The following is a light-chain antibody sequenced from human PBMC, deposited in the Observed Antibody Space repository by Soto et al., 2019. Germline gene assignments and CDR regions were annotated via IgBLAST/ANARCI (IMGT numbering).Light chain of an antibody. CDR2: KAS. Sequence: DIQMTQSPSTLSGSVGDRVTITCRASQTLSSWLAWYQQKPGKAPMILIYKASTLKSGVPSRFSGSGSGTEFTLTISSLQPDDFATYYCQHYNSYSESFGQGTKVDIK. V-gene: IGKV1-5*03. CDR3: QHYNSYSES. J-gene: IGKJ1*01. CDR1: QTLSSW.